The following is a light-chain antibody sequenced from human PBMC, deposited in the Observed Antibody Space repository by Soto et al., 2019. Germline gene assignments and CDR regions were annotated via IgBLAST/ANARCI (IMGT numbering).Light chain of an antibody. CDR1: QSISSW. V-gene: IGKV1-5*03. Sequence: DIQMTQSPSTLSASVGHIVTITCRASQSISSWLAWYQQKPGKAPKLLIYKASSLESGVPSRFSGSRSGPDFTLTISSLQPEDFATYYCQQSYSSPPTFGQGTKVDI. CDR2: KAS. J-gene: IGKJ1*01. CDR3: QQSYSSPPT.